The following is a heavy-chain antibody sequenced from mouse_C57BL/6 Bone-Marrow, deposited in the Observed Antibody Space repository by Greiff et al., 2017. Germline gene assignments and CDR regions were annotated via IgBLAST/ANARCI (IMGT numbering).Heavy chain of an antibody. CDR3: ARDGLTGGYFDY. J-gene: IGHJ2*01. D-gene: IGHD4-1*01. CDR2: ISDGGSYT. Sequence: VQLKESGGGLVKPGGSLKLSCAASGFTFSSYAMSWVRQTPEKRLEWVATISDGGSYTYYPDNVKGRFTISRDNAKNNLYLQMSHLKSEDTAMYYCARDGLTGGYFDYWGQGTTLTVSS. V-gene: IGHV5-4*01. CDR1: GFTFSSYA.